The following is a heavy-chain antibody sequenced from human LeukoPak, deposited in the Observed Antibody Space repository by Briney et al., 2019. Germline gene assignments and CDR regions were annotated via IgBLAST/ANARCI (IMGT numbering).Heavy chain of an antibody. Sequence: ASVKVSCKASAFIFTTYATHWVRQAPGQRLEWMGWINAGNGNTKYSQTLQGRVTLSRDTSASTAYMELSSLRSEDTAVYYCAREHDILTGYGMDVWGQGTTVTVSS. V-gene: IGHV1-3*01. CDR1: AFIFTTYA. J-gene: IGHJ6*02. CDR2: INAGNGNT. CDR3: AREHDILTGYGMDV. D-gene: IGHD3-9*01.